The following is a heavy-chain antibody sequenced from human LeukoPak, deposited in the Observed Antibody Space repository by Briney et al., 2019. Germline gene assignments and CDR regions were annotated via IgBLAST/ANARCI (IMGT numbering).Heavy chain of an antibody. Sequence: SETLSLTCTVSGGSINSSPYYWGWIRQPPGKGLEWIGNIYFSGSTYYNPSLKSRVTISIDTSKNQFSLKLSSVTAADTAVYYCARSGCSGGSCYSQRGAFDIWGQGTMVTVSS. CDR1: GGSINSSPYY. CDR3: ARSGCSGGSCYSQRGAFDI. J-gene: IGHJ3*02. CDR2: IYFSGST. V-gene: IGHV4-39*07. D-gene: IGHD2-15*01.